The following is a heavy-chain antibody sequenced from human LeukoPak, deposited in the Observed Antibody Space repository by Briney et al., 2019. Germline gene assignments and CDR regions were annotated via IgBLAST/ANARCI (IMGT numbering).Heavy chain of an antibody. CDR3: ARVVMGIAVAAPEYYFDY. Sequence: PSETLSLTCTVSGGSISSSSYYWGWIRQPPGKGLEWIGSIYYSGSTYYNPSLKSRVTISVDTSKNQFSLKLSSVTAADTAVYYCARVVMGIAVAAPEYYFDYWGQGTLVTVSS. CDR2: IYYSGST. V-gene: IGHV4-39*07. D-gene: IGHD6-19*01. CDR1: GGSISSSSYY. J-gene: IGHJ4*02.